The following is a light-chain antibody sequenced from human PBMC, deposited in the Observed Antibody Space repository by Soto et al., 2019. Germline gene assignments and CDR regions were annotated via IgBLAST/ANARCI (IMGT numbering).Light chain of an antibody. CDR3: QQYDSSPLFT. Sequence: EIVLTQSPGTLSLSPGERATLSCRASQSVSSSYLAWYQQKPGQAPRLLIYGASSRATGIPDRFSGSGSGTDFTLNISRLEAEDFAVYYCQQYDSSPLFTFGPGTKVDIK. V-gene: IGKV3-20*01. CDR1: QSVSSSY. CDR2: GAS. J-gene: IGKJ3*01.